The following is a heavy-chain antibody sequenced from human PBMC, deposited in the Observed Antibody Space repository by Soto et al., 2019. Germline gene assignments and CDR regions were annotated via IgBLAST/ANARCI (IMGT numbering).Heavy chain of an antibody. Sequence: GASVKVSCKVSGYTLTELSMHWVRQAPGKGLEWLGRIIPLFGLPNHAQKFQDRVTITADKSTDTAYLEMNSLRPEDTAVYYCAFDVQTGVVYFDNWGQGTLVTVSS. CDR1: GYTLTELS. CDR3: AFDVQTGVVYFDN. D-gene: IGHD1-1*01. V-gene: IGHV1-24*01. CDR2: IIPLFGLP. J-gene: IGHJ4*02.